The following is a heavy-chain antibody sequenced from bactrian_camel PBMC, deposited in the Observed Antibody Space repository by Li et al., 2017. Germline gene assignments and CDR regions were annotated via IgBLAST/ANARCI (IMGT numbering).Heavy chain of an antibody. Sequence: HVLLVESGGGSVQTGGSLRLSCGTSKYTYKQACMAWFRQAPGKEREEVIVIDGDGSTRIADSVKGRFTISKDNVDNTLYLEMNSLKPEDTAKYYCAADDGGSSPERVTDFGYWGQGTQVTVS. CDR2: IDGDGST. CDR3: AADDGGSSPERVTDFGY. D-gene: IGHD6*01. J-gene: IGHJ6*01. CDR1: KYTYKQAC. V-gene: IGHV3S26*01.